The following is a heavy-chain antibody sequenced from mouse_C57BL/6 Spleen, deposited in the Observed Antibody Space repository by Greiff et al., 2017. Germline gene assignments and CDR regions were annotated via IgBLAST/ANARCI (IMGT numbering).Heavy chain of an antibody. CDR2: FHPYNDDT. Sequence: QVHVKQSGAELVKPGASVKMSCKASGYTFTTYPIEWVKQNHGKSLEWIGNFHPYNDDTKYNEKFKGKATLTVEKSSSTVYLELRRLTSDDSAVYYCARPGGSSYDWYFEVWGTETTVTVSS. CDR3: ARPGGSSYDWYFEV. D-gene: IGHD1-1*01. V-gene: IGHV1-47*01. J-gene: IGHJ1*03. CDR1: GYTFTTYP.